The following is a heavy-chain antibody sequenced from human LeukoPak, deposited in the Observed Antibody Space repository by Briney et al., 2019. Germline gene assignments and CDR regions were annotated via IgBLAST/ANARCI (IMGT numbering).Heavy chain of an antibody. CDR1: GFTFSNYA. CDR2: ITGSGGNT. Sequence: PGPSLRLSCAASGFTFSNYAMSWVRQAPGKGLDWVSAITGSGGNTYYADSVKGRFTISGDNSKNTLYLQMNSLRAEDTAVYYCAKWGDYDVLTGYYVSDYWGQGALVTVSS. CDR3: AKWGDYDVLTGYYVSDY. J-gene: IGHJ4*02. V-gene: IGHV3-23*01. D-gene: IGHD3-9*01.